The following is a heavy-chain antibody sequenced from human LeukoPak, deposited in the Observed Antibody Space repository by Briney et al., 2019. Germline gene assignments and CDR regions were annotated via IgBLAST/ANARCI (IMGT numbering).Heavy chain of an antibody. V-gene: IGHV4-59*08. CDR1: GGSISSYY. Sequence: SETLSLTCTVSGGSISSYYWSWIRQPPGKGLEWIGYIYYSGSTNYNPSLKSRVTISVDTSNNQLSLKLSSVTAADTAVYYCARGRIAVAGTSYDYWGQGTLVTVSS. D-gene: IGHD6-19*01. CDR3: ARGRIAVAGTSYDY. CDR2: IYYSGST. J-gene: IGHJ4*02.